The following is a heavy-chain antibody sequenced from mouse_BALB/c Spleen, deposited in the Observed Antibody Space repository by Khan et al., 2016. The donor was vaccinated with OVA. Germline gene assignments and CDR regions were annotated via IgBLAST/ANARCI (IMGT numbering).Heavy chain of an antibody. D-gene: IGHD6-1*01. CDR3: AASILVYYSLDY. V-gene: IGHV1-7*01. CDR2: INPSTGYT. CDR1: GYTFTSYW. J-gene: IGHJ4*01. Sequence: QVQLKQSGAELAKPGASVKMSCKASGYTFTSYWMHWVKQRPGQGLEWIGYINPSTGYTEYNQKFKDKATLTTDESSSTAYMQLSSLTSEDSAVHYCAASILVYYSLDYWGQGTSVTVSS.